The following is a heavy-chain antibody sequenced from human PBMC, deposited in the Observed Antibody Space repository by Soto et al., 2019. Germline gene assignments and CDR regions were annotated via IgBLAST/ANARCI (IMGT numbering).Heavy chain of an antibody. CDR1: GGSISSYY. CDR2: IYYSGST. Sequence: SETLSLTCTVAGGSISSYYWSWMRQPPGKGLEWIGYIYYSGSTNYNPSLKSRLTISVDTSKNQFSLELSSVTAADTAVYYCARVGPRDGHNLYFLDYWGQGTLVTVSS. J-gene: IGHJ4*02. D-gene: IGHD3-16*01. CDR3: ARVGPRDGHNLYFLDY. V-gene: IGHV4-59*01.